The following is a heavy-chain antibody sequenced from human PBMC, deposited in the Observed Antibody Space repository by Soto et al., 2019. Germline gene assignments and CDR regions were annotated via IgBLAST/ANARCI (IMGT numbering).Heavy chain of an antibody. CDR3: AHRVLRTVFGLVTTTAIYFDF. Sequence: QITLKESGPTVVKPTETLTLTCTFSGFSLTTSGVGVGWVRQSPGKAPDWLALIYWDDDKRYSTSLKSRLTITKDTSKNQVVLTMANVDPADTATYYCAHRVLRTVFGLVTTTAIYFDFWGQGTPVVVSS. CDR1: GFSLTTSGVG. J-gene: IGHJ4*02. D-gene: IGHD3-3*01. CDR2: IYWDDDK. V-gene: IGHV2-5*02.